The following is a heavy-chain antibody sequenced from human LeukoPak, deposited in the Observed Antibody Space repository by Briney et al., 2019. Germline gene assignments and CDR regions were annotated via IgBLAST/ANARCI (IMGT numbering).Heavy chain of an antibody. J-gene: IGHJ3*02. Sequence: SETLSLTCTVSGGSISSGDYYWSWIRQPPGKGLEWIGYIYYSGSTYYNPSLKSRVTISVDTSKNQFSLKLSSVTAADTAVYYCARGEDILTGYYNVGDAFDIWGQWTMVTVSS. D-gene: IGHD3-9*01. V-gene: IGHV4-30-4*01. CDR3: ARGEDILTGYYNVGDAFDI. CDR2: IYYSGST. CDR1: GGSISSGDYY.